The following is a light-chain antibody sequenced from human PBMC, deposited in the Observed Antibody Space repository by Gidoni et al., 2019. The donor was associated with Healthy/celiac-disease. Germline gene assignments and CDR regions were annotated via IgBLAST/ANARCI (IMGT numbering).Light chain of an antibody. CDR3: QSYDSSFRV. CDR1: SSNIGAGYD. Sequence: QSVLTQPPSVSGAPGQRVTISCTGRSSNIGAGYDVHWYQQLPGTAPKLLIYGNSNRPSGVPDRFSGSKSGTSASLAITGLQAEDEADYYCQSYDSSFRVFGTGTKVTVL. J-gene: IGLJ1*01. CDR2: GNS. V-gene: IGLV1-40*01.